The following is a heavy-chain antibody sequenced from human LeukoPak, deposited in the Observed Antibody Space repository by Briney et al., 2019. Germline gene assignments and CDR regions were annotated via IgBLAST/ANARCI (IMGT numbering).Heavy chain of an antibody. CDR3: ARQRYCSNGVCYIGSFDY. V-gene: IGHV4-39*01. J-gene: IGHJ4*02. Sequence: SETLSLTCTVSGGSISSTDDYWGWIRQPPGKGLEWVGSMYYSGGTYYNPSLKSRVTISVDTSKNQFSLQLSSVTAADTAVYYCARQRYCSNGVCYIGSFDYWGQGTLVTVSS. D-gene: IGHD2-8*01. CDR1: GGSISSTDDY. CDR2: MYYSGGT.